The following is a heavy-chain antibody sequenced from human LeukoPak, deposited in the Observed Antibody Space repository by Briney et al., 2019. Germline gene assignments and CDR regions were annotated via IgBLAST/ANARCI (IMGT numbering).Heavy chain of an antibody. D-gene: IGHD1-26*01. CDR1: GFTFSSHS. Sequence: GGSLRLSCAASGFTFSSHSMNWVRQAPGKGLEWVSSISSSSSYIYYADSVKGRFTISRDNSKNTLYLQLSSLRAEDTAMFYCARELKVGGITYAFDIWGQGTMVTVSS. CDR2: ISSSSSYI. J-gene: IGHJ3*02. V-gene: IGHV3-21*04. CDR3: ARELKVGGITYAFDI.